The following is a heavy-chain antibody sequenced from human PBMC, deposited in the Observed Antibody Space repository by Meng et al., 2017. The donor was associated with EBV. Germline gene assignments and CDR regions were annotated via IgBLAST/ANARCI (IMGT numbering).Heavy chain of an antibody. V-gene: IGHV2-5*02. CDR2: IYWDDDK. Sequence: IPLEDSGPTLVKPTKTLTLTCTFSGFSLSTSGVGVGWIRQPPGKALEWLALIYWDDDKRYSPSLKSRLTITQDTSKNQVVLTMTNMDPVDTATYYCAHRRDEYSSSWYGWFDPWGQGTLVTVSS. D-gene: IGHD6-13*01. CDR1: GFSLSTSGVG. CDR3: AHRRDEYSSSWYGWFDP. J-gene: IGHJ5*02.